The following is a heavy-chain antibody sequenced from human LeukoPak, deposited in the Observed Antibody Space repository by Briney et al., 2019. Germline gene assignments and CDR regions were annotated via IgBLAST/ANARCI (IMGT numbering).Heavy chain of an antibody. J-gene: IGHJ4*02. V-gene: IGHV1-18*01. CDR1: GGTFSSYA. Sequence: EASVKVSCTASGGTFSSYAISWVRQAPGQGLEWMGWISAYNGNTNYAQKLQGRVTMTTDTSTSTAYMELRSLRSDDTAVYYCARSRDGYTNDFDYWGQGTLVTVSS. CDR3: ARSRDGYTNDFDY. D-gene: IGHD5-24*01. CDR2: ISAYNGNT.